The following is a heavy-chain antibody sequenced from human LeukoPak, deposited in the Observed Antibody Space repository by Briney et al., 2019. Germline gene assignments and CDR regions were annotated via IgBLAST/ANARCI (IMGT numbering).Heavy chain of an antibody. CDR2: ISVSGGST. V-gene: IGHV3-23*01. CDR1: GFTFSSYV. CDR3: AKDSSADDSSGYSYYFDY. J-gene: IGHJ4*02. Sequence: GGSLRLSCAASGFTFSSYVMSWVRQAPGKGLEWVSTISVSGGSTYYADSVKGRFTISRDNSKNTLYLQMNSLRAEDTTVYYCAKDSSADDSSGYSYYFDYWGQGTLVTVSS. D-gene: IGHD3-22*01.